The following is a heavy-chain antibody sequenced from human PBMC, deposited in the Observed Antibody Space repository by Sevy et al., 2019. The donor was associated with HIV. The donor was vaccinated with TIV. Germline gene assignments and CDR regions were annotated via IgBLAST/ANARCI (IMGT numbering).Heavy chain of an antibody. CDR1: GYTFTSYY. CDR2: INPSGGST. V-gene: IGHV1-46*01. CDR3: ARALNMVRGAIIIGSFGY. J-gene: IGHJ4*02. D-gene: IGHD3-10*01. Sequence: ASVKVSCKASGYTFTSYYMHWVRQAPGQGLEWMGIINPSGGSTSYAQKFQGRVTMTRDTSTSTVYMELSSLRSEDTAVYYCARALNMVRGAIIIGSFGYRGQGTLVTVSS.